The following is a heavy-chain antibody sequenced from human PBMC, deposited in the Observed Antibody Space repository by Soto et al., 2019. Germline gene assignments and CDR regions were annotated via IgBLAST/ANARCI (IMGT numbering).Heavy chain of an antibody. CDR3: AKVRRTTILGVVSLFDY. V-gene: IGHV3-23*01. CDR2: ISGSGGTT. Sequence: EVQLLESGGGLVQPGGSLRLSCAASGFTFSSYAMSWVRQAPGKGLECVSTISGSGGTTYYADSVKGRFTISRDNSKNTLYLQMNSLRAEDTAVYYCAKVRRTTILGVVSLFDYWGQGALVTVSS. D-gene: IGHD3-3*01. CDR1: GFTFSSYA. J-gene: IGHJ4*02.